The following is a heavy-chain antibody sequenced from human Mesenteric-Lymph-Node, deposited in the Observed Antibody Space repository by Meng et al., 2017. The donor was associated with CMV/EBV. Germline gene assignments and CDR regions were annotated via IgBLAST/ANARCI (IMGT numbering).Heavy chain of an antibody. D-gene: IGHD3-22*01. CDR2: MYHSGST. CDR3: ARVVVVTTVFDY. CDR1: GYSISSGYY. Sequence: SETLSLTCTVSGYSISSGYYWGWIRQPPGKGLEWIGSMYHSGSTYYSPSLKSRVTISVDTSKNQFSLKLSSVTAADTAVYYCARVVVVTTVFDYWGQGTLVTVSS. V-gene: IGHV4-38-2*02. J-gene: IGHJ4*02.